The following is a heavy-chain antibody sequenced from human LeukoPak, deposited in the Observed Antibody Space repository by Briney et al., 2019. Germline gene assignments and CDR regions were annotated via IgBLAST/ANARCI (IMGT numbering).Heavy chain of an antibody. CDR1: GFSFSSYG. Sequence: GGSLRLSCAASGFSFSSYGMHWVRQAPGKGLGWVAFVQKDGNYKNYADSVKGRFTISRDNSKNTLYLQMNSLRAEDAAVYYCAKVQKGYCTNGVCYSADYWGQGTLVTVSS. CDR3: AKVQKGYCTNGVCYSADY. D-gene: IGHD2-8*01. CDR2: VQKDGNYK. J-gene: IGHJ4*02. V-gene: IGHV3-30*02.